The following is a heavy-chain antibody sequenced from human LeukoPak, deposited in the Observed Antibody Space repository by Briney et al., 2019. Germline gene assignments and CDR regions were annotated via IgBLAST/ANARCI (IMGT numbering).Heavy chain of an antibody. J-gene: IGHJ6*03. Sequence: GASVKVSCKASGYTFTSYGISWVRQAPGQGLEWMGWTSAYNGNTNYAQKLQGRVTMTTDTSTSTAYMELRSLRSDDTAVYYCARVCGTYDILTGYYYYMDVWGKGTTVTVSS. V-gene: IGHV1-18*01. CDR2: TSAYNGNT. D-gene: IGHD3-9*01. CDR1: GYTFTSYG. CDR3: ARVCGTYDILTGYYYYMDV.